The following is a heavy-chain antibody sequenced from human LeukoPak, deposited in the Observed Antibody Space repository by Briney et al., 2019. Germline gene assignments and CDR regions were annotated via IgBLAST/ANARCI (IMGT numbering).Heavy chain of an antibody. V-gene: IGHV3-7*01. CDR3: ARDDYGGAGY. D-gene: IGHD4-23*01. J-gene: IGHJ4*02. CDR1: GFTFSSYA. CDR2: IKQDGSEK. Sequence: GGSLRLSCAASGFTFSSYAMSWVRQAPGKGLEWVANIKQDGSEKYYVDSVKGRFTISRDNAKNSLYLQMNSLRAEDTAVYYCARDDYGGAGYWGQGTLVTVSS.